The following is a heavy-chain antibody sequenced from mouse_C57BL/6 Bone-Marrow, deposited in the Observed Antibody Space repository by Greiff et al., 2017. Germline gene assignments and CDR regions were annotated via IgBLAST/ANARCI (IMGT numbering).Heavy chain of an antibody. Sequence: VQLKQSGGDLVKPGGSLKLSCAASGFTFSSYGMSWVRQTPDKRLEWVATISSGGSYTYYPDSVKGRFTISRDNAKNTLYLQMSSLKSEDTAMYYCARLVWVNSNYYAMDYWGQGTSVTVSS. J-gene: IGHJ4*01. CDR1: GFTFSSYG. CDR3: ARLVWVNSNYYAMDY. V-gene: IGHV5-6*01. D-gene: IGHD2-5*01. CDR2: ISSGGSYT.